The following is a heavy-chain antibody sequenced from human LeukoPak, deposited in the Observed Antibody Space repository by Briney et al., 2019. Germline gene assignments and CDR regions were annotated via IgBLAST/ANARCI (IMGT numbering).Heavy chain of an antibody. D-gene: IGHD1-26*01. CDR1: GGSISSYY. J-gene: IGHJ4*02. V-gene: IGHV4-59*08. CDR2: IYYSGST. CDR3: AQSPVRSGSYFPFY. Sequence: SETLSLTCTVSGGSISSYYLSWIRQPPGKGLEWIGYIYYSGSTNYNPSLKSRVTISVDTSKNQFSLKLSSVTAADAAVYYCAQSPVRSGSYFPFYWGQGTLVTVSS.